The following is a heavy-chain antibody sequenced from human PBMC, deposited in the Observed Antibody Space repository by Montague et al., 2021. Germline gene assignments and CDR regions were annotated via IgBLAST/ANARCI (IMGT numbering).Heavy chain of an antibody. Sequence: SVKVSCKASGYTFNDYHISWVRQASGQRLQWLGWIFPNSGVTNYAPTFRGRVTMTTDTSTRTAYMELGSLTYDDTAKYYCARSDIRRYSGSSSAYWGQGTLVSVSS. CDR1: GYTFNDYH. CDR3: ARSDIRRYSGSSSAY. D-gene: IGHD1-26*01. V-gene: IGHV1-2*02. J-gene: IGHJ4*02. CDR2: IFPNSGVT.